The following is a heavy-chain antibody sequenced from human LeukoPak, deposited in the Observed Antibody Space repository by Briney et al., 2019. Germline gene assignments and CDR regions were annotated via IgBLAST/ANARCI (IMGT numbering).Heavy chain of an antibody. CDR1: GFTFSNYW. CDR3: ARDGTFDN. CDR2: ISGDGTTT. V-gene: IGHV3-74*01. Sequence: GGPLRLSCAASGFTFSNYWVHWIRQGPGKELVWVSRISGDGTTTNYADSVKGRFTISRDNAKNTLYLQMNSLRVEDTALYYCARDGTFDNWGQGTLVTVSS. J-gene: IGHJ4*02. D-gene: IGHD6-13*01.